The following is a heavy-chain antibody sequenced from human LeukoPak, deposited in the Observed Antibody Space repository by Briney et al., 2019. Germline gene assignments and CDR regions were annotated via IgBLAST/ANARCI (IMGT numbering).Heavy chain of an antibody. D-gene: IGHD3-22*01. CDR2: INSVVSST. V-gene: IGHV3-74*01. CDR3: ARWRYYYESSDLWLDY. Sequence: GGSLRLSCAASGFTFSSYWMHWVRHAPGKGLVWVSRINSVVSSTSYADSVKGRFTIPRDNAKNTLYLQMNSLRAEDTAVYYCARWRYYYESSDLWLDYWGQGTLVTVSS. CDR1: GFTFSSYW. J-gene: IGHJ4*02.